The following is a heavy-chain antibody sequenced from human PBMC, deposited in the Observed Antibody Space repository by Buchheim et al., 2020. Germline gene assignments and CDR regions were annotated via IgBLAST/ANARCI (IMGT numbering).Heavy chain of an antibody. D-gene: IGHD6-13*01. V-gene: IGHV3-30-3*01. Sequence: QVQLVESGGGVVQPGRSLRLSCAASGFTFSSYAMHWVRQAPGKGLEWVAVISSDESNKYYADSVTGRLTIARDNSKNTLYLQMNSLRTEDTAIYYSVRKSHNGIAATGDYFEYWGQGTL. CDR3: VRKSHNGIAATGDYFEY. CDR2: ISSDESNK. CDR1: GFTFSSYA. J-gene: IGHJ4*02.